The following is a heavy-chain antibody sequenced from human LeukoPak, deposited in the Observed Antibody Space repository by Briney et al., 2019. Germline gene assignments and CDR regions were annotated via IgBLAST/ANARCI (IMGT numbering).Heavy chain of an antibody. CDR2: ISSSSGYI. Sequence: GGSLRLSCAASGFTFSSYSMNWVRQAPGKGLEWVSSISSSSGYIYYADSVKGRFTISRDNAKKSLYLQMNSLRAEDTAVYYCAREENHKVDYWGQGTLVTVPS. CDR3: AREENHKVDY. CDR1: GFTFSSYS. D-gene: IGHD1-14*01. V-gene: IGHV3-21*01. J-gene: IGHJ4*02.